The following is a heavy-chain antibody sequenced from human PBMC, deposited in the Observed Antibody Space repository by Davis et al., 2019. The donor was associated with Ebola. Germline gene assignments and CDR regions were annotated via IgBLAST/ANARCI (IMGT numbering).Heavy chain of an antibody. CDR1: DTSISSYF. V-gene: IGHV4-59*01. CDR3: ARTQYSSSWYSDIWFFDF. J-gene: IGHJ2*01. Sequence: GSLRLSCTVSDTSISSYFWSWVRQPPGKGLEWIGYIYHRGSTNYKPSLKSRVTISVDTSKNQFSLKLSSVTAADTAVYYCARTQYSSSWYSDIWFFDFWGRGTLVTVSS. D-gene: IGHD6-13*01. CDR2: IYHRGST.